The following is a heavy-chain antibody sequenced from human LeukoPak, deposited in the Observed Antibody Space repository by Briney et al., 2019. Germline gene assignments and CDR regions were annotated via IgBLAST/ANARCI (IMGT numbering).Heavy chain of an antibody. V-gene: IGHV1-69*13. CDR2: IIPIFGTA. D-gene: IGHD4-11*01. CDR1: GGTFSSYA. Sequence: SVKVSCKASGGTFSSYAISWVRQAPGQGLEWMGGIIPIFGTANYAQKFQGRVTITADESTSTAYMELSSLRSEDTAVYYCARDRGHDYSNYYYYYMDVWGKGTTVTVSS. J-gene: IGHJ6*03. CDR3: ARDRGHDYSNYYYYYMDV.